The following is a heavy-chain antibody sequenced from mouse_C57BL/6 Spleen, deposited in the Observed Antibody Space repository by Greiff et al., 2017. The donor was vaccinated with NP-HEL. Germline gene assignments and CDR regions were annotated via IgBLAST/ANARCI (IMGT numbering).Heavy chain of an antibody. D-gene: IGHD2-4*01. CDR1: GYTFTDYN. CDR2: INPNNGGS. Sequence: VQLQQSGPELVKPGASVKMSCKASGYTFTDYNMHWVKQSHGKSLEWIGYINPNNGGSSYNQKFKGKATLTLNKSSRTAYRELRSLTSEESAVYYCARGDYDYSWFAYWGQGTLVAVAA. V-gene: IGHV1-22*01. J-gene: IGHJ3*01. CDR3: ARGDYDYSWFAY.